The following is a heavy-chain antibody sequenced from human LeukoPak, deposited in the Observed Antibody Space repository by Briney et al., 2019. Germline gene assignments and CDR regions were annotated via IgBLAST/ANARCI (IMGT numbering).Heavy chain of an antibody. CDR1: GYTFTSYY. J-gene: IGHJ4*02. Sequence: ASVKVSCKASGYTFTSYYMHWVRQAPGQGLEWMGIINPSGGSTSYAQKFRGRVTMTRDMSTSTVYMELSNLRSEDTAVYYCARDLDTYYYDSSGYGMFDYWGQGTLVTVSS. V-gene: IGHV1-46*01. D-gene: IGHD3-22*01. CDR3: ARDLDTYYYDSSGYGMFDY. CDR2: INPSGGST.